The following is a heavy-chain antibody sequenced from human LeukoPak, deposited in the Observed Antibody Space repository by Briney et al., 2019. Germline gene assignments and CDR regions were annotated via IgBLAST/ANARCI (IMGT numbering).Heavy chain of an antibody. V-gene: IGHV3-53*01. Sequence: GGSLRLSCAASGFTVSSNYMSWVRQAPGKGLEWVSVIYSGGSTYYAESVKGRFTISRDNARNSQYLQMNDLRAEDTAVYYCARSSRNSGYDFQFDSWGQGTLVTVSS. CDR2: IYSGGST. D-gene: IGHD5-12*01. CDR3: ARSSRNSGYDFQFDS. CDR1: GFTVSSNY. J-gene: IGHJ4*02.